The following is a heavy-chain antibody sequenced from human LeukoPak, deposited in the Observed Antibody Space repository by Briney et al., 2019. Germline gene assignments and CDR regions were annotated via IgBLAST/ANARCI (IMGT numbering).Heavy chain of an antibody. CDR2: ISSSGSTI. D-gene: IGHD3-10*01. CDR3: ARVPRITMVRGVFDY. V-gene: IGHV3-48*03. Sequence: GGSLRLSGAASGFTFSSYEMNWVRQAPGKGLEWVSYISSSGSTIYYADSVKGRFTISRDNAKNSLYLQMNSLRAEDTAVYYCARVPRITMVRGVFDYWGQGTLVTVSS. CDR1: GFTFSSYE. J-gene: IGHJ4*02.